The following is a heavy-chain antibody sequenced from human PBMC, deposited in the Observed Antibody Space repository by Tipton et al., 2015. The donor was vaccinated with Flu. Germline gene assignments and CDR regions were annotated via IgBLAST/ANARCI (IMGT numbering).Heavy chain of an antibody. CDR1: GFTFNNYA. V-gene: IGHV3-23*01. D-gene: IGHD2-21*02. J-gene: IGHJ4*02. CDR2: LSGDGYTA. CDR3: AKAMSDSYGRFVY. Sequence: SLRLSCAASGFTFNNYAMNWVRQAPGKGLEWVSALSGDGYTAYYADSVKGRFTISRDNSKNTLFLQVNSLRAADTAVYYCAKAMSDSYGRFVYWGQGTLVTVSS.